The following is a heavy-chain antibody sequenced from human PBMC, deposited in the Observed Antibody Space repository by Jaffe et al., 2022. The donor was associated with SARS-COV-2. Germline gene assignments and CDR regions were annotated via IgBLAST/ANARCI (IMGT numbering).Heavy chain of an antibody. Sequence: EVQLVESGGGVVQPGGSLRLSCAASGFSFRRYWMTWVRQAPGKGLEWVANINQDGSENQYLDSLKGRFTISRDNAKQSLYLQMNSLRDEDTAIYHCARGGTVVNDAFDKWGQGTMVTVSS. CDR3: ARGGTVVNDAFDK. CDR1: GFSFRRYW. CDR2: INQDGSEN. D-gene: IGHD2-2*01. J-gene: IGHJ3*02. V-gene: IGHV3-7*01.